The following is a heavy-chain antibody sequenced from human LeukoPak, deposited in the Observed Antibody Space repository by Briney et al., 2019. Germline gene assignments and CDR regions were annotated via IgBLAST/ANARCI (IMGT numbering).Heavy chain of an antibody. J-gene: IGHJ4*02. CDR3: ARLYYGSGSPFDY. CDR2: INPNSGGT. D-gene: IGHD3-10*01. Sequence: AASVKVSCKASGYTFTGYYMHWVRQAPGQGLEWMGWINPNSGGTNYAQKFQGRVTMTRDTSISTAYMELSRLRSDGTAVYYCARLYYGSGSPFDYWGQGTLVTVSS. V-gene: IGHV1-2*02. CDR1: GYTFTGYY.